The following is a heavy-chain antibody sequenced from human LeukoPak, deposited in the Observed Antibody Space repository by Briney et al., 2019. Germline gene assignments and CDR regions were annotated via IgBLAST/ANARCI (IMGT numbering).Heavy chain of an antibody. Sequence: PSETLSLTCTVSGGSISSSSYYWGWIRQPPGKGLEWIGSIYYSGSTYYNPSLKSRVAISVDTSKNQFSLKLSSVTAADTAVYYCARVGVVDSRARGTAHFDSWGQGTLVTVSS. CDR2: IYYSGST. CDR1: GGSISSSSYY. CDR3: ARVGVVDSRARGTAHFDS. D-gene: IGHD3-22*01. V-gene: IGHV4-39*01. J-gene: IGHJ4*02.